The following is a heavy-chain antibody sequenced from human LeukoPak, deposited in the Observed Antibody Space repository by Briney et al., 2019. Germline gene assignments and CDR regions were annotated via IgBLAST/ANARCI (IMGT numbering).Heavy chain of an antibody. J-gene: IGHJ3*02. CDR3: AKCSLTCYRGSFDI. CDR2: ISASGGTT. Sequence: GGSLRLSCAASGFTFSSYSMTWVRQIPGKWLESVSVISASGGTTDYADSLRGRFTISRDNSKTTLYLQMNSLRVEDTAIYYCAKCSLTCYRGSFDIWGQGTTVTVSS. D-gene: IGHD2-2*02. CDR1: GFTFSSYS. V-gene: IGHV3-23*01.